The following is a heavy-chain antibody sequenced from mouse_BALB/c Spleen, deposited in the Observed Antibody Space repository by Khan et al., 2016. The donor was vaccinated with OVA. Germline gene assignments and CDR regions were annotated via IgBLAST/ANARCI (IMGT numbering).Heavy chain of an antibody. CDR3: TRHGFVAWFTY. CDR1: GYSFTHYY. V-gene: IGHV1S135*01. J-gene: IGHJ3*01. CDR2: IDPFSGGT. D-gene: IGHD2-2*01. Sequence: EVQLQQSGPELMKPGASVKISCKASGYSFTHYYIHWVIQSHGKSLEWIGYIDPFSGGTTYNQNFKGKATLTVDNSSSQAYIHLSNLTSEASAIYYCTRHGFVAWFTYWGQGTLVTVSA.